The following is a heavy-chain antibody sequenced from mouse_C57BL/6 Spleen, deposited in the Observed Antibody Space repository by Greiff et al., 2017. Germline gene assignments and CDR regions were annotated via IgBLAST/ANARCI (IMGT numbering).Heavy chain of an antibody. Sequence: DVMLVESGGGVVKPGGSLKLSCAASGFSFSSYTMSLVRQTPEKRLGWVATISGGGGNTYYPDSVRGRITNTRDKAKNTLYLQMSSLRSEDTVLYYCARQDYGASFDYWGQGTTLTVSS. V-gene: IGHV5-9*01. CDR1: GFSFSSYT. CDR3: ARQDYGASFDY. D-gene: IGHD1-1*02. J-gene: IGHJ2*01. CDR2: ISGGGGNT.